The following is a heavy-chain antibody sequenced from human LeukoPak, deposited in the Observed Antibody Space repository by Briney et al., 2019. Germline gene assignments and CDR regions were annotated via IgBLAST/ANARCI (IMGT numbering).Heavy chain of an antibody. CDR2: ISVYSDDT. V-gene: IGHV1-18*01. D-gene: IGHD4-17*01. CDR3: ARASTTVTYYYYGMDV. Sequence: GASVKVSCKASGYTFTNYAISWVRQAPGQGLEWMGWISVYSDDTKSAQNLQARITLTKDTSTSTAYMELRSLRSDDTAVYYCARASTTVTYYYYGMDVWGQGTTVTVSS. CDR1: GYTFTNYA. J-gene: IGHJ6*02.